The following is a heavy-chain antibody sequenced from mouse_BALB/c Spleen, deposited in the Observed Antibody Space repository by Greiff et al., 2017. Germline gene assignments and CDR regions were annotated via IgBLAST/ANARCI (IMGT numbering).Heavy chain of an antibody. J-gene: IGHJ1*01. D-gene: IGHD2-5*01. CDR3: ARQGVSKDWDFDV. Sequence: VQLMESGGDLVKPGGSLKLSCAASGFTFSSYGMSWVRQTPDKRPEWVATISSVGSYTYYADTVKGRFTISRDNAKNTLYLQMSSLKSEDTAVYCCARQGVSKDWDFDVWGAGTTVTVSS. CDR1: GFTFSSYG. V-gene: IGHV5-6*01. CDR2: ISSVGSYT.